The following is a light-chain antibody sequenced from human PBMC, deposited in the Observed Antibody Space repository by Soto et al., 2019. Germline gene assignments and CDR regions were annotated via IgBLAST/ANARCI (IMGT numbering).Light chain of an antibody. CDR3: QQYGGSPPFT. CDR1: QSVSSSY. Sequence: EIVLTQSPGTLSLSPGERATVSCRASQSVSSSYLAWYQQKPGQAPRLLIYGASSRATGIPDRFSGSGSGTDFTLTISRLEPEDSAVYYCQQYGGSPPFTFGPGTKVDIK. CDR2: GAS. J-gene: IGKJ3*01. V-gene: IGKV3-20*01.